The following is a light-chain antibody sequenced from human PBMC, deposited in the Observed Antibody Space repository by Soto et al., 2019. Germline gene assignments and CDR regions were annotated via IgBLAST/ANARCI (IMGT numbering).Light chain of an antibody. CDR1: QSVSSY. J-gene: IGKJ1*01. V-gene: IGKV3-11*01. Sequence: EIVLTQSPATLSLSPGERATLSCRASQSVSSYLAWYQQKPGQAPRLLIYDASNRATGIPARFSGSGSGTEFTLTITSLQPDDFATYYCQQYNTYPETFGQGTKVDIK. CDR3: QQYNTYPET. CDR2: DAS.